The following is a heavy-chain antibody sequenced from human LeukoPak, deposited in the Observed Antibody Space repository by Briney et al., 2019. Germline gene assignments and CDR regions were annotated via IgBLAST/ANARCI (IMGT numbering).Heavy chain of an antibody. J-gene: IGHJ4*02. Sequence: ASVKVSCKASGGTFSSYAISWVRQAPGQGLEWMGWISAYNGNTNYAQKLQGRVTMTTDTSTSTAYMELRSLRSDDTAVYYCARIYYYDSSGYPDYWGQGTLVTVSS. CDR2: ISAYNGNT. V-gene: IGHV1-18*01. D-gene: IGHD3-22*01. CDR1: GGTFSSYA. CDR3: ARIYYYDSSGYPDY.